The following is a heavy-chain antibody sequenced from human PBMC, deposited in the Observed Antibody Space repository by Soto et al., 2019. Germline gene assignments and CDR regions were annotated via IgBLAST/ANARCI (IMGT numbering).Heavy chain of an antibody. V-gene: IGHV1-8*01. CDR1: GYAYTSYD. CDR2: MNPNSGNT. D-gene: IGHD6-25*01. CDR3: ARGHSGGYYYYYGMDV. J-gene: IGHJ6*02. Sequence: EASVKVTCKASGYAYTSYDINWVRQATGQGLEWMGWMNPNSGNTGYAQKFQGRVTMTRNTSISKAYMELSSLRSEDTAVYYCARGHSGGYYYYYGMDVWGQGTTVTVSS.